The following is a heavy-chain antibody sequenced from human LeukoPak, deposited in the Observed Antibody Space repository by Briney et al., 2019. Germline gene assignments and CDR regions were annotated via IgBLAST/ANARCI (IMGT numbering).Heavy chain of an antibody. V-gene: IGHV4-34*01. CDR2: INHSGST. Sequence: TSETLSLTCAVYGGSFSGYYWSWIRQPPGKGLEWIGEINHSGSTNYNPSLKSRVTISVDTSKNQFSLKLSSVTAADTAVYYCARHVDDIVVVPAAMELDVWGKGTTVTISS. CDR1: GGSFSGYY. J-gene: IGHJ6*04. CDR3: ARHVDDIVVVPAAMELDV. D-gene: IGHD2-2*01.